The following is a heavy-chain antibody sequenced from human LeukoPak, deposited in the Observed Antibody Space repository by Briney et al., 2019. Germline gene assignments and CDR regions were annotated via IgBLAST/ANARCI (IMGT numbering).Heavy chain of an antibody. CDR2: MFYIGNT. CDR3: ARDQEHCSGTSCYPYWYDS. D-gene: IGHD2-2*01. J-gene: IGHJ5*01. Sequence: WETLSLVCTVSGASITSYHWSWIRQPAGKGLEWIGRMFYIGNTAYNPSLKSRLIMSIDTSKNQFSLKLSPVTAADTAVYFCARDQEHCSGTSCYPYWYDSWGQGTLVTVSS. CDR1: GASITSYH. V-gene: IGHV4-4*07.